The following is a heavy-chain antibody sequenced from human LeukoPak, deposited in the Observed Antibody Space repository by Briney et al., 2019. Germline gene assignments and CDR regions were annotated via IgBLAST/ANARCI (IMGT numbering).Heavy chain of an antibody. J-gene: IGHJ6*03. Sequence: ETSETLSLTCFVSGDSITSGRHYWSWIRQPAGKGREWLGRIFTSGITTYSTALKSRVTISLDTSENQVSLRLTSVTAADTAVYYCARGTIKQPNPQYYYYYIDVWGKGTTVTVSS. CDR1: GDSITSGRHY. D-gene: IGHD1/OR15-1a*01. CDR2: IFTSGIT. V-gene: IGHV4-61*02. CDR3: ARGTIKQPNPQYYYYYIDV.